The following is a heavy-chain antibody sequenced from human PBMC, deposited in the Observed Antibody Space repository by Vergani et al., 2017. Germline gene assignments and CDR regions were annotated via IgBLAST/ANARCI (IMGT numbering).Heavy chain of an antibody. D-gene: IGHD2-21*02. J-gene: IGHJ4*02. Sequence: QVQLVQSGAEVKKPGASVKVSCKTSGYTFTGYYMHWVRQAPGQGLEWLGWINPRSGGTNYAQKFQGRVTMTRDTSISTDYMELSGLRSDDTAVYYCARDGCSGDCFWGSMDYWVQGTLVTVSS. CDR1: GYTFTGYY. CDR3: ARDGCSGDCFWGSMDY. CDR2: INPRSGGT. V-gene: IGHV1-2*02.